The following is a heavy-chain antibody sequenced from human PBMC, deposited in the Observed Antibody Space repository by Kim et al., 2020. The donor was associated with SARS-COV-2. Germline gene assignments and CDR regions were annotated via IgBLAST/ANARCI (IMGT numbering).Heavy chain of an antibody. V-gene: IGHV4-34*01. D-gene: IGHD6-19*01. CDR3: ARKLTAVAATGYNWFDP. Sequence: LKSRVTISVDTAKNQFSLKLSSVTAADTAVYYCARKLTAVAATGYNWFDPWGQGTLVTVSS. J-gene: IGHJ5*02.